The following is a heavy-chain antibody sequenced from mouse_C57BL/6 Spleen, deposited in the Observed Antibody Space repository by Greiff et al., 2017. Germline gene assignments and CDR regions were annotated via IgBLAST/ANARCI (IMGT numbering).Heavy chain of an antibody. Sequence: VQRVESGPGLVAPSQSLSITCTVSGFSLNSYGVHWVRQPPGKGLEWLVVIWRDGSTTYNSALKSRLNISKDNSKSQVFLKMNSLQTGDTAMYYCARHGLLGSMDYWGQGTSVTVSS. CDR3: ARHGLLGSMDY. CDR1: GFSLNSYG. D-gene: IGHD2-1*01. V-gene: IGHV2-6-1*01. J-gene: IGHJ4*01. CDR2: IWRDGST.